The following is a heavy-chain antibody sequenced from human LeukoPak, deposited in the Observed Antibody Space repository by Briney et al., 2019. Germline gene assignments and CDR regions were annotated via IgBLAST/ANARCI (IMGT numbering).Heavy chain of an antibody. CDR2: IRSKAYRGTT. V-gene: IGHV3-49*04. D-gene: IGHD5-18*01. J-gene: IGHJ6*02. CDR1: GFSFADHA. CDR3: ARGPIQLWIHNAMDV. Sequence: GRSLRLSCTTSGFSFADHAMSWVRQAPGKGLEWVGFIRSKAYRGTTEYAASVKRRFTISRDDSNSIVYLQMNSLKSEDTALYYCARGPIQLWIHNAMDVWGQGATVTVSS.